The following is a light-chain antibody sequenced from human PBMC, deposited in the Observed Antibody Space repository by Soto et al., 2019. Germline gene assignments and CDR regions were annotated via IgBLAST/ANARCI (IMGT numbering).Light chain of an antibody. Sequence: DIQRTQSPSSLSSSVGDRVTITCRASQSISSYLNWYQQKPGKAPKLLIYAASSLQSGVPSRFSGSGSGTDFTLTISSLQTEDFATYYCQQTYSTPRGTFGQGTKVDIK. J-gene: IGKJ1*01. CDR3: QQTYSTPRGT. V-gene: IGKV1-39*01. CDR2: AAS. CDR1: QSISSY.